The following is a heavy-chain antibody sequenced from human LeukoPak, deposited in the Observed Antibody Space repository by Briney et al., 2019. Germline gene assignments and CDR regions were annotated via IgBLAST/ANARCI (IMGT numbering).Heavy chain of an antibody. D-gene: IGHD2-2*01. CDR1: GFSLSTTAVG. CDR3: AHRRPAANPWYLDY. V-gene: IGHV2-5*01. CDR2: IHGNDDK. Sequence: ESVPTLVEPTQTLTLTCTFSGFSLSTTAVGVGWIRQPPGKALEWLALIHGNDDKHYSPSLKSRLTITKDTSKNQVVLTMTNMDPVDTATYYCAHRRPAANPWYLDYWGQGSLVIVSS. J-gene: IGHJ4*02.